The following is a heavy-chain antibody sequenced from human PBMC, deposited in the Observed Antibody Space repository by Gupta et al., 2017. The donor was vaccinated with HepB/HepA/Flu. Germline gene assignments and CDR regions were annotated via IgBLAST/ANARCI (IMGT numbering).Heavy chain of an antibody. CDR1: GFTFSSYA. V-gene: IGHV3-30-3*01. D-gene: IGHD2-15*01. CDR3: ARDLPPEVIVVVVAATGGPLDY. Sequence: QVQLVESGGGVVQPGRSLRLSCAASGFTFSSYALHWVRQAPGKGLEWVAVISYDGSNKYYADSVKGRFTISRDNSKNTLYLQMNSLRAEDTAVYYCARDLPPEVIVVVVAATGGPLDYWGQGTLVTVSS. J-gene: IGHJ4*02. CDR2: ISYDGSNK.